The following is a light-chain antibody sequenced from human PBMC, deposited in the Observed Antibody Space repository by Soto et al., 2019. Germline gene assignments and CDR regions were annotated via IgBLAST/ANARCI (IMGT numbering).Light chain of an antibody. CDR3: QHYLNYPIT. CDR1: QDIGSV. CDR2: GAS. Sequence: AIRMTQYPSSLSASTGDTVTITCRASQDIGSVLAWYQQKPGTAPKVLISGASNLHGGVPSRFSGSGSRTDFTLTITHLQSEDFATYYCQHYLNYPITFGQGRRLAI. V-gene: IGKV1-8*01. J-gene: IGKJ5*01.